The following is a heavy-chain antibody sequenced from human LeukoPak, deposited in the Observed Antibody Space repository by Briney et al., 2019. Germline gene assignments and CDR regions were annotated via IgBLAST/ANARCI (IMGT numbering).Heavy chain of an antibody. Sequence: SETLSLTCTVSGGSISNYYWSWIRQPAGKGLEWIGRKYARGSSNYNPPVQSRVTMSVDTSKNQFSLKLRSVTAADTAVYYCARDYYDSRGEAFDIWGQGTMVTVSS. D-gene: IGHD3-22*01. CDR3: ARDYYDSRGEAFDI. J-gene: IGHJ3*02. CDR1: GGSISNYY. V-gene: IGHV4-4*07. CDR2: KYARGSS.